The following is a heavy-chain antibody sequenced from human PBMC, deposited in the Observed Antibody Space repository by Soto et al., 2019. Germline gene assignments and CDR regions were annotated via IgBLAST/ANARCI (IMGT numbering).Heavy chain of an antibody. CDR2: IWYDGSNK. D-gene: IGHD3-16*02. J-gene: IGHJ6*02. Sequence: PGGSLRLSCAASGFTFSSYGMHWVRQAPGKGLEWEAVIWYDGSNKYCADSVKGRFTISRDNSKNTLYLQMNSLRAEDTAVYYCARDSEEDYVWGSYRMDVWGQGTTVTVSS. V-gene: IGHV3-33*01. CDR3: ARDSEEDYVWGSYRMDV. CDR1: GFTFSSYG.